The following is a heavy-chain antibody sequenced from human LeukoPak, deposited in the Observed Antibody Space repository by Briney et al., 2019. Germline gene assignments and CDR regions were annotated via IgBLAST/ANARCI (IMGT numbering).Heavy chain of an antibody. CDR3: ARDLRRYCSSTSCYVLDY. D-gene: IGHD2-2*01. V-gene: IGHV3-30-3*01. Sequence: GGSLRLSCAASGFTFSGYPIHWVRQAPGKGLEWVAVISYDGSNKYYADSVKGRFTISRDNSKNTLYLQMNSLRAEDTAVYYCARDLRRYCSSTSCYVLDYWGQGTLVTVSS. CDR1: GFTFSGYP. J-gene: IGHJ4*02. CDR2: ISYDGSNK.